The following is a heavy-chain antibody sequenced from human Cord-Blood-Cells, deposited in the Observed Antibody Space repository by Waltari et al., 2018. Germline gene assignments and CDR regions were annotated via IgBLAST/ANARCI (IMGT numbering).Heavy chain of an antibody. V-gene: IGHV4-4*07. CDR3: ASIKLGIPHGRAFDI. J-gene: IGHJ3*02. CDR2: IYTSGST. Sequence: QVQLQESGPGLVKPSETLSLTCTVSGGSISSYYWRWIRQPAGKGLEWIGRIYTSGSTNDNPSHKSRVTMSVDTSKNQFSLKLSSVTAADTAVYYCASIKLGIPHGRAFDIWGQGTMVTVSS. CDR1: GGSISSYY. D-gene: IGHD7-27*01.